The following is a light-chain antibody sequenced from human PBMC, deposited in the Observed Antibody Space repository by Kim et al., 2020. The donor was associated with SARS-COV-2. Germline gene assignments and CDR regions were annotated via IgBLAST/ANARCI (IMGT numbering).Light chain of an antibody. CDR3: QPYGLS. J-gene: IGKJ4*01. V-gene: IGKV3-20*01. CDR2: GPS. Sequence: RSLPPGETSTLSCRASETVSSSYLAWYQQKPGQAPRLLIYGPSIRATGIPDRFSGSGSGTDFTLTISRLEPEDFAVYYCQPYGLSFGGGTKVDIK. CDR1: ETVSSSY.